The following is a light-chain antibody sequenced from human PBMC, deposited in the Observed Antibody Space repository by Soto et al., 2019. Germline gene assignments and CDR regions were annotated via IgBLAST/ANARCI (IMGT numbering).Light chain of an antibody. J-gene: IGLJ3*02. CDR3: GSYAGSDSWV. CDR2: EVT. Sequence: QSVLTQPPAASGSPGQSVTISCTGTSSDIGGYNYVSWYQHHPGRAPKIIIYEVTQRPSGVPGRFSGSKSGNTASLSVSGLQAEDEADYYCGSYAGSDSWVFGGGTKPPS. CDR1: SSDIGGYNY. V-gene: IGLV2-8*01.